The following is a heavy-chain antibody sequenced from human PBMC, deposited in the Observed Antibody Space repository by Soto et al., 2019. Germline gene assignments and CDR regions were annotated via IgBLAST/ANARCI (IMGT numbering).Heavy chain of an antibody. V-gene: IGHV1-46*01. CDR2: INPSGGST. CDR1: GYTFTSYY. D-gene: IGHD3-3*01. Sequence: GASVKVSCKASGYTFTSYYMHWVRQAPGQGLEWMGIINPSGGSTSYAQKFQGRVTMTRDTSTSTVYMELSSLRSEDTAVYYCAREGYGIHVGGDAFDIWGQGTMVTVSS. J-gene: IGHJ3*02. CDR3: AREGYGIHVGGDAFDI.